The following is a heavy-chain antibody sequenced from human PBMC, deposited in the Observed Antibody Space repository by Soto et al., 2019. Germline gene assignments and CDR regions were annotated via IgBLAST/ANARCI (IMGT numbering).Heavy chain of an antibody. CDR2: VWHDGKYK. J-gene: IGHJ4*02. D-gene: IGHD6-13*01. CDR1: GFIFNNYG. CDR3: AKVKAAAAKGVHFDY. Sequence: RGSVRLSCATSGFIFNNYGMHWVRQAPGKGLEWVAVVWHDGKYKYYADSVRGRFTISRDKSNNTVFLQMDSLRAEDTAVYYCAKVKAAAAKGVHFDYWRQGSMGSVSS. V-gene: IGHV3-33*03.